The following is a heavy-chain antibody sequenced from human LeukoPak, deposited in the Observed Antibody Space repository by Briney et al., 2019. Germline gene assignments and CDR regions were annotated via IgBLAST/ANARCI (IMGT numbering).Heavy chain of an antibody. V-gene: IGHV3-30*01. CDR3: AREKRVALYYFDY. CDR1: GFTFNSYA. D-gene: IGHD3-3*01. J-gene: IGHJ4*02. CDR2: ISYDGSNK. Sequence: GGSLRLSCAASGFTFNSYAMHWVRQAPGKGLEWVAVISYDGSNKYYADSVKGRFTISRDNSKNTLYLQMNSLRAEDTAVYYCAREKRVALYYFDYWGQGTLVTVSS.